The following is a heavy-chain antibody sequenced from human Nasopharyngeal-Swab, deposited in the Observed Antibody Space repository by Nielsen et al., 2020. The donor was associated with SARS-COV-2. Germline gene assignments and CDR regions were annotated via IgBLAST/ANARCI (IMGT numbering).Heavy chain of an antibody. V-gene: IGHV4-59*08. CDR1: GASLSRYY. CDR2: SHYSGST. CDR3: ARGFNY. J-gene: IGHJ4*02. Sequence: AETLSLTCTVSGASLSRYYWSWIRQPPGKGLEWVAYSHYSGSTNYNPSLTSRVTMSVDTSKRQYSLILTSVTAADTAVYYCARGFNYCAQGTLVTVSS.